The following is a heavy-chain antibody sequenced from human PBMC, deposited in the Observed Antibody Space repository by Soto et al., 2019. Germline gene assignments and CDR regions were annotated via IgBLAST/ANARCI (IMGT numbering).Heavy chain of an antibody. CDR3: ARDNDSGDYTFDY. D-gene: IGHD4-17*01. J-gene: IGHJ4*02. CDR1: GFTFSTYT. V-gene: IGHV3-21*01. CDR2: ISSGSSYT. Sequence: VQLVESGGGLVKPGGSLRLSCAASGFTFSTYTMNWVRQAPGKGLEWVSSISSGSSYTFYADSVKGRFTISRDNAKNSLSMQMNSLRAEDTAVYYCARDNDSGDYTFDYWGQGTLVTVSS.